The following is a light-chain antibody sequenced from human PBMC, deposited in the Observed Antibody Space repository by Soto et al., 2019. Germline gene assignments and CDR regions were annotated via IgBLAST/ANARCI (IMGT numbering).Light chain of an antibody. J-gene: IGKJ1*01. CDR3: QQYNNWPPWT. Sequence: EIVMTQSPTTLSVSAGERATLSCRTSQSVGSNLAWYQQKPGQAPSLLIYGASTRAAGIPARFSGGGSGTEFTLTISSLQSEDLAGYYCQQYNNWPPWTFGQGTKVEIK. V-gene: IGKV3-15*01. CDR2: GAS. CDR1: QSVGSN.